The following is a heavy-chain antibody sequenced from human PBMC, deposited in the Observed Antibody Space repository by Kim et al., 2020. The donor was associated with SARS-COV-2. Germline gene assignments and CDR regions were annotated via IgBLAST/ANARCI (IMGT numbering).Heavy chain of an antibody. Sequence: KGRFTISRDNAKNSLYLQMNSLRAEDTAVYYCAREFGYCSGGSCYSRFDYWGQGTLVTVSS. D-gene: IGHD2-15*01. V-gene: IGHV3-11*06. CDR3: AREFGYCSGGSCYSRFDY. J-gene: IGHJ4*02.